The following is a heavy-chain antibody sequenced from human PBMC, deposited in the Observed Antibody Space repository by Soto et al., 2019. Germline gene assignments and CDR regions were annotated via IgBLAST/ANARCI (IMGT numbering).Heavy chain of an antibody. Sequence: GWSLRLSCASSVFTFISYSMSWVRQAPGKGLEWVSGFRGSGDGGTTYYADSVKGRFTISRDNSKNMLFLQMNSLRAEDTAIYYCAKKVNSGSGSQYFDYWGQGTLVTVSS. D-gene: IGHD3-10*01. CDR1: VFTFISYS. V-gene: IGHV3-23*01. CDR2: FRGSGDGGTT. J-gene: IGHJ4*02. CDR3: AKKVNSGSGSQYFDY.